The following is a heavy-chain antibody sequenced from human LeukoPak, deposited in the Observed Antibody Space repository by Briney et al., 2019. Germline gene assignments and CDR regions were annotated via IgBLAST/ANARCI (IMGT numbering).Heavy chain of an antibody. CDR3: ARGPSTPGGYSFGNNYFDY. V-gene: IGHV1-69*13. CDR1: RATVSRYA. J-gene: IGHJ4*02. CDR2: FITIFGTE. Sequence: SVKPSCKASRATVSRYAVSWVRQSAGHRLECWGGFITIFGTEDYAQKFQDRVTIAADESTSTAYMELSSLRSEDTAVYYCARGPSTPGGYSFGNNYFDYWGQGTLVTVSS. D-gene: IGHD5-18*01.